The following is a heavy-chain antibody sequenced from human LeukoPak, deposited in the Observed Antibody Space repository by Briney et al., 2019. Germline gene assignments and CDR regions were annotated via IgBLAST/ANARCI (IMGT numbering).Heavy chain of an antibody. V-gene: IGHV4-59*01. J-gene: IGHJ4*02. Sequence: PSETLSLTCTVSGGSIRSYYWSWIRQPPGKGLEWIGYIYYSGSTNYNPSLKSRVTISVDTSKNQFSLKLSSVTAADTAVYYCARRDLITGTTDYWGQGILVTVSS. CDR3: ARRDLITGTTDY. CDR1: GGSIRSYY. CDR2: IYYSGST. D-gene: IGHD1-7*01.